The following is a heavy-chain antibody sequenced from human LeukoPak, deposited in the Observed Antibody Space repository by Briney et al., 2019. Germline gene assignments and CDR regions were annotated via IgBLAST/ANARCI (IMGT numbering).Heavy chain of an antibody. CDR3: ARDSVPQADRFLVPFDP. D-gene: IGHD3-3*01. CDR2: INTDGSST. Sequence: GGSLRLSCTASGFTFSSYWMHWVRQAPGKGLVWVSRINTDGSSTSYADSVKGRFTISRDNAKNTLYLQMNSLTAEDTAVFYCARDSVPQADRFLVPFDPWGQGTLVTVSS. J-gene: IGHJ5*02. CDR1: GFTFSSYW. V-gene: IGHV3-74*01.